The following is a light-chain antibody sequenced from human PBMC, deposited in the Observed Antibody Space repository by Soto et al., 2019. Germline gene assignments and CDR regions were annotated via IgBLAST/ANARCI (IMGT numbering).Light chain of an antibody. CDR1: QTISSW. CDR2: KAS. Sequence: DIQMTQSPSTLSGSVGDRVTITCRASQTISSWLAWYQQKPGKAPKLLIYKASTLKSGVPSRFSGSGSGTDFTLTIRSLQPEDFAVYSCKQYSKSPITFGQGTRLEIK. V-gene: IGKV1-5*03. J-gene: IGKJ5*01. CDR3: KQYSKSPIT.